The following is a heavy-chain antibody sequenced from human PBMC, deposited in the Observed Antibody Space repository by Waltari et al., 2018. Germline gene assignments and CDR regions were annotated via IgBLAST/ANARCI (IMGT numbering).Heavy chain of an antibody. D-gene: IGHD3-16*01. CDR3: ARGGWGATPYYYYGMDV. V-gene: IGHV3-7*01. CDR2: IKQDGRGK. CDR1: GFTFSSYW. J-gene: IGHJ6*02. Sequence: EVQLVESGGGLVQPGGSLRLSCAASGFTFSSYWMSWVRQAPGRGLEWVANIKQDGRGKYYVDSVKGRFTSSRDNAKNSLYLQMNSRRAEDTAVYYCARGGWGATPYYYYGMDVWGQGTTVTVSS.